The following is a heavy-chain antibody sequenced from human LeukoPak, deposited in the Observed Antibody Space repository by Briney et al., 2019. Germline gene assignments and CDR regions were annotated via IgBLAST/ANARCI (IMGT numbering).Heavy chain of an antibody. D-gene: IGHD3-22*01. CDR3: ARTHYFDSSGYYYYYYAMDV. J-gene: IGHJ6*02. V-gene: IGHV3-7*01. Sequence: GGSLRLSCAASGFTFSRHWMTWVRQAPGKGLEWVANIKHDGSEENYVDSVKGRFTISRDNAKNTLYLQMNSLRAEDTAVYYCARTHYFDSSGYYYYYYAMDVWGQGTTVTVSS. CDR1: GFTFSRHW. CDR2: IKHDGSEE.